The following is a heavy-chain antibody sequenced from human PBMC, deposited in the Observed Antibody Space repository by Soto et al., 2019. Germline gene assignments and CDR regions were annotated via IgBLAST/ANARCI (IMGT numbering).Heavy chain of an antibody. V-gene: IGHV1-3*04. CDR2: INTGSSNT. Sequence: QVDLVQSGAEVKEPGASVRISCEASGYTFTSYGIHWVRQAPGQRLGWMGWINTGSSNTRYSPEFQARVTITRDTTARTAYMELNSLRSEDTAVYFCARAMPTAGYRYFDQWGQGTVVSVSS. D-gene: IGHD3-9*01. J-gene: IGHJ4*02. CDR3: ARAMPTAGYRYFDQ. CDR1: GYTFTSYG.